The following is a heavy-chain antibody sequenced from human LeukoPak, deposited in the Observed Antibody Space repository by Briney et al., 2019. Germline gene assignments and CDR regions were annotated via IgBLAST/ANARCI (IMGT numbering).Heavy chain of an antibody. CDR2: IYYSGST. CDR1: GVSISSYY. D-gene: IGHD3-3*01. Sequence: SETLSLTCTVSGVSISSYYWSWIRQPPGKGLEWIGYIYYSGSTNYNPSLKSRVTISVDTSKNQFSLKLSSVTAADTAVYYCARSPLRGFWSGYYRNWGQGTLVTVSS. V-gene: IGHV4-59*13. CDR3: ARSPLRGFWSGYYRN. J-gene: IGHJ4*02.